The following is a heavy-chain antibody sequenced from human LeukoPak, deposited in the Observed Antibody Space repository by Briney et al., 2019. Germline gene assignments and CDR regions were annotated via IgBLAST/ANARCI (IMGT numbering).Heavy chain of an antibody. CDR2: IYYSGST. D-gene: IGHD3-22*01. J-gene: IGHJ3*02. CDR3: ARGYYYDSTDALDI. Sequence: PSETLSLTCTVSGGSISSYYWSWIRQPPGKGLEWLGSIYYSGSTNYNPSLKSRVTISVDTSKNQFSLKRSSVTAADTAVYYCARGYYYDSTDALDIWVRGTMVTVSS. V-gene: IGHV4-59*01. CDR1: GGSISSYY.